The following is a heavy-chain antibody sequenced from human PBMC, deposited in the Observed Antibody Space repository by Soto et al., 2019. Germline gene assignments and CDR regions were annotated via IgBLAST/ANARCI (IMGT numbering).Heavy chain of an antibody. D-gene: IGHD3-22*01. CDR3: ASIYDSSGYYSLGSFDY. Sequence: QVQLVESGGGVVQPGRSLRLSCAASGFTFSSYGMHWVRQAPGKGLEWVAVIWYDGSNKYYADSVKGRFTISRDNSKNTLYLQMNSLRAEDTAVYYCASIYDSSGYYSLGSFDYWGQGTLVTVSS. CDR1: GFTFSSYG. CDR2: IWYDGSNK. V-gene: IGHV3-33*01. J-gene: IGHJ4*02.